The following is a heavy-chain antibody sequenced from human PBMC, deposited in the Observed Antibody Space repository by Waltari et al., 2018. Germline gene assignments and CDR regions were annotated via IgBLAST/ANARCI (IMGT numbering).Heavy chain of an antibody. D-gene: IGHD5-18*01. CDR1: GYTLPSYD. J-gene: IGHJ4*02. V-gene: IGHV1-8*01. Sequence: QVQLVQYGAEVTKPGASVKVSCTASGYTLPSYDINWGRQATGKGLEWMGWMNPNSVNTGYAQKFQGRVTMTRNTSISTAYMELSSLRSEDTAVYYCARALRIQLWSVGYWGQGTLVTVSS. CDR3: ARALRIQLWSVGY. CDR2: MNPNSVNT.